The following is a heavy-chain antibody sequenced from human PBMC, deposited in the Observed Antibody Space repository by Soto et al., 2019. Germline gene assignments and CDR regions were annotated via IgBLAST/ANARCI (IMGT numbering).Heavy chain of an antibody. V-gene: IGHV3-30-3*01. CDR1: GLTFSSYA. CDR3: AREEVAATPTFDY. CDR2: ISYDGSNK. J-gene: IGHJ4*02. Sequence: VQLVESGGGMVQPGRSLRLSCAASGLTFSSYAMHWVRQAPGKGQEWVAVISYDGSNKYYADSVKGRFTISRDNSKNTLYLQMNSLRAEDTAVYYCAREEVAATPTFDYWGQGTLATVSS. D-gene: IGHD2-15*01.